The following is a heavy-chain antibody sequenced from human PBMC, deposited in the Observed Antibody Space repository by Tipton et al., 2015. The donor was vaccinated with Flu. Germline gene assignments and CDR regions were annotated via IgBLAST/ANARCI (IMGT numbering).Heavy chain of an antibody. V-gene: IGHV4-34*01. CDR1: GGSFSGYY. D-gene: IGHD3-10*01. J-gene: IGHJ4*02. Sequence: TLSLTCAVYGGSFSGYYWNWIRQPPGKGLEWIGEINHSGNTNYNPSLKSRVTISVDTSKNQFSLKLSSVTAADTAVYYCARGLYGSGSYQRRYFDYWGQGTLVTVSS. CDR3: ARGLYGSGSYQRRYFDY. CDR2: INHSGNT.